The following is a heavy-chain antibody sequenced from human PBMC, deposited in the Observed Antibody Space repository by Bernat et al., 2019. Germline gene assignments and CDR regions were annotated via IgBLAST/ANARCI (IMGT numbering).Heavy chain of an antibody. CDR3: TGLWSTTAAAACFDS. D-gene: IGHD6-13*01. CDR2: VYPGDSDT. Sequence: EVQLVQSGAEVKKPGESLKISCKASGYTFTNYWIAWVRQMPGKGLECMGLVYPGDSDTRYSPSFQGQATISADKSSTTIYLQWRSLKATDTAIIYCTGLWSTTAAAACFDSWGQGTLVTVSS. CDR1: GYTFTNYW. V-gene: IGHV5-51*03. J-gene: IGHJ4*02.